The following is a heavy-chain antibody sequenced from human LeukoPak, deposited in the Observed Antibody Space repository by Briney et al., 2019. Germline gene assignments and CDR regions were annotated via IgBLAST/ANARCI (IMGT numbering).Heavy chain of an antibody. Sequence: ASVKVSCKANGYAFTSYDINWVRQATGQQLEWMGWMNHNSGNTGYAQKFQGRVTMTRNTSISTAYMELSSLRSEDTAVYYCARGPPNWGFDYWGQGTLVTVSS. V-gene: IGHV1-8*01. CDR3: ARGPPNWGFDY. CDR1: GYAFTSYD. CDR2: MNHNSGNT. J-gene: IGHJ4*02. D-gene: IGHD7-27*01.